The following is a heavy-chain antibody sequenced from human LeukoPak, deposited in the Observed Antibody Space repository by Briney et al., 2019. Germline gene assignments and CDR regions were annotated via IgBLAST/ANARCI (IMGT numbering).Heavy chain of an antibody. V-gene: IGHV1-18*01. CDR3: ARAQIAVPVKVDY. Sequence: ASVKVSCKASGYTFTSYDISWVRQAPGQGIEWMGWISAYNGNTNYAQNLQGRVIMTTDTSTSTAYMELRSLRSDDTAVYYCARAQIAVPVKVDYWGQGTLVTVSS. CDR2: ISAYNGNT. D-gene: IGHD6-19*01. CDR1: GYTFTSYD. J-gene: IGHJ4*02.